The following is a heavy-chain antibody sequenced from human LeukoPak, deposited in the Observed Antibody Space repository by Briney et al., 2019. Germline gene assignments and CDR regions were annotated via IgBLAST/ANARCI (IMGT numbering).Heavy chain of an antibody. CDR2: IYPGDSDT. V-gene: IGHV5-51*01. CDR1: GYSLTSYW. CDR3: ARTVPVNVNAFDI. Sequence: GESLKISCKGSGYSLTSYWIGWVRQMPGKGLEGMGIIYPGDSDTRYSPSSQGQVTISADKSISTAYLQWSSLKASDTAMYYCARTVPVNVNAFDIWGQGTMVTVSS. D-gene: IGHD4-17*01. J-gene: IGHJ3*02.